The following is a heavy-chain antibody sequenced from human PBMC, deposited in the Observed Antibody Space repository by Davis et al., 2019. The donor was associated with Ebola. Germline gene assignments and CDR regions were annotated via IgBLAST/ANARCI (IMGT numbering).Heavy chain of an antibody. J-gene: IGHJ4*02. CDR1: AGSFSGYY. D-gene: IGHD6-19*01. CDR3: ARGLEMAGPQGY. V-gene: IGHV4-34*01. CDR2: INHSGST. Sequence: PSETLSLTCAVYAGSFSGYYWSWIRQPPGKGLEWIGEINHSGSTNYNPSLKSRVTISVDTSKNQFSLKLSSVTAADTAVYYCARGLEMAGPQGYWGQGTLVTVSS.